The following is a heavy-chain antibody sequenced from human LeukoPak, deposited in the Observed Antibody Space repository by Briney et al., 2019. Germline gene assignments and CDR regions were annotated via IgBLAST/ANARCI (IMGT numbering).Heavy chain of an antibody. CDR2: IYSGGST. D-gene: IGHD6-19*01. CDR1: GFTVSSNY. CDR3: ARGLIAVAGTGVLDY. Sequence: QSGGSLRLSCAASGFTVSSNYMSWVRQAPGKGLEWVSVIYSGGSTYYADSVKGRFTISRDNSKNTLYLQMNSLRAEDTAVYYCARGLIAVAGTGVLDYWGQGTLVTVSS. J-gene: IGHJ4*02. V-gene: IGHV3-66*01.